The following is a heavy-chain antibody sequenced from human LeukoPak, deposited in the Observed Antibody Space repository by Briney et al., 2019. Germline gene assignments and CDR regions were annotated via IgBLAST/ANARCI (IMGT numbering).Heavy chain of an antibody. CDR3: ARDLDDYDILTGYYIYYYMDV. J-gene: IGHJ6*03. Sequence: GGSLRLSCAASGFTFSSYAMSWVRQAPGKGLEWVSAISGSGGSTYYADSVKGRFTISRDNAKNSLYLQMNSLRAEDTAVYYCARDLDDYDILTGYYIYYYMDVWGKGTTVTISS. V-gene: IGHV3-23*01. D-gene: IGHD3-9*01. CDR2: ISGSGGST. CDR1: GFTFSSYA.